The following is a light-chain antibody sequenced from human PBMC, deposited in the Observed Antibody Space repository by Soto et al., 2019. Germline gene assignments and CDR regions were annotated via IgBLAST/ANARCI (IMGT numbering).Light chain of an antibody. CDR2: GAS. J-gene: IGKJ2*01. Sequence: EIVLTQSPGTLSLSPGERATLSCRASQSVSSSYLAWYQQKPGQAPRLLIYGASSRATGIPDRFSGSGSGTDFKLTISRLEAEDLAVDYCQQDCGSLPYTFGQGTKLEIK. V-gene: IGKV3-20*01. CDR1: QSVSSSY. CDR3: QQDCGSLPYT.